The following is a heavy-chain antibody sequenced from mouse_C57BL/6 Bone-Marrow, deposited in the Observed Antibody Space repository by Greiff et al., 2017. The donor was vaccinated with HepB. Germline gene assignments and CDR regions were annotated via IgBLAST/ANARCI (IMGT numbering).Heavy chain of an antibody. CDR1: GFTFSDFY. CDR3: ARDAPITTVVAHWYFDV. Sequence: EVQGVESGGGLVQSGRSLRLSCATSGFTFSDFYMEWVRQAPGKGLECIAASRNKANDYTTEYSASVKGRFIVSRDTSQSILYLQMNALRAEDTAIYYCARDAPITTVVAHWYFDVWGTGTTVTVSS. D-gene: IGHD1-1*01. V-gene: IGHV7-1*01. CDR2: SRNKANDYTT. J-gene: IGHJ1*03.